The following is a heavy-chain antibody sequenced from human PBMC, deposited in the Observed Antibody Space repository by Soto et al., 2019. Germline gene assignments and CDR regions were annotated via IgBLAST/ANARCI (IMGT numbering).Heavy chain of an antibody. CDR3: ARDIVVVVAASDYYYMDV. J-gene: IGHJ6*03. Sequence: GGSLRLSCAASGSTFSSYSMYWVRQAPGKGLEWVSSISSSSSYIYYADSVKGRFTISRDNAKNSLYLQMNSLRAEDTAVYYSARDIVVVVAASDYYYMDVWGKGTTVTVSS. V-gene: IGHV3-21*01. CDR2: ISSSSSYI. CDR1: GSTFSSYS. D-gene: IGHD2-15*01.